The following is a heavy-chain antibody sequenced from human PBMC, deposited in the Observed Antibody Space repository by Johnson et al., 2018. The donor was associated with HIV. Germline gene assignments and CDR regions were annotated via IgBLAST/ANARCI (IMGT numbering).Heavy chain of an antibody. D-gene: IGHD3-22*01. CDR1: GFTFSRYD. CDR3: AKGYSSSGYWVTPNDAFDL. Sequence: QMLLVESGGGVVQPGRSLRLSCAASGFTFSRYDMHWVRQAPGKGLEWGAIISYDGSNKYYADSVKGRFTISRDNSKNTLYLQMNSLRAEDTAVYYCAKGYSSSGYWVTPNDAFDLWGQGTMVTVSS. V-gene: IGHV3-30*18. CDR2: ISYDGSNK. J-gene: IGHJ3*01.